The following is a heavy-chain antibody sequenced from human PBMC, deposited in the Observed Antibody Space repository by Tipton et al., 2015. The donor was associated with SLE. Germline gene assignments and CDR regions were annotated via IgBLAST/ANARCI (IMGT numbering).Heavy chain of an antibody. CDR2: VYYTGNT. CDR3: ARDEYRYDTTGYHLLGHFDF. CDR1: GASIRNYH. Sequence: TLSLTCTVSGASIRNYHWSWIRQPPGKGLEWVGTVYYTGNTFYNPSLKSRVTISVDTSKNQFSLNLSSVTAADTAVYYCARDEYRYDTTGYHLLGHFDFWGQGTLVTVSS. J-gene: IGHJ4*02. D-gene: IGHD3-22*01. V-gene: IGHV4-59*12.